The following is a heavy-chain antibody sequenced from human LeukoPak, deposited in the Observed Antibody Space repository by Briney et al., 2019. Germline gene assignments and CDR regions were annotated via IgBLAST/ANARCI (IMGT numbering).Heavy chain of an antibody. CDR2: IVGSDGST. CDR3: ARCLLWFGESGNDY. Sequence: GGSLRLSCAASGFTFRNYVMSWVRQAPGKGLEWVSAIVGSDGSTYYADSVKGRFTISRDNSKSALYLQVNSLRAEDTAVYYCARCLLWFGESGNDYWGQGTLVTVSS. J-gene: IGHJ4*02. CDR1: GFTFRNYV. D-gene: IGHD3-10*01. V-gene: IGHV3-23*01.